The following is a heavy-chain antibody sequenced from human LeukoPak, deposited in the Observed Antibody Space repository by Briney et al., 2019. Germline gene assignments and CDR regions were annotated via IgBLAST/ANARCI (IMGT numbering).Heavy chain of an antibody. D-gene: IGHD2-21*01. CDR3: AREIDGMDV. Sequence: SQTLSLTCAISGDSVSSDSAGRNWFRQSPSRGLEWLGRTYYVSKWYNDYAPPVKGRIIISPDTSKNQFSLQLNFVTPEDTAVYYCAREIDGMDVWGQGTTVTVSS. V-gene: IGHV6-1*01. J-gene: IGHJ6*02. CDR2: TYYVSKWYN. CDR1: GDSVSSDSAG.